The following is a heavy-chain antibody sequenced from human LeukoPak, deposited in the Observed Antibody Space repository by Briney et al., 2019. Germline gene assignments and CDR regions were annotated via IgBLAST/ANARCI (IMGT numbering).Heavy chain of an antibody. Sequence: ASVKVSCKASGYTFTGYYMHWVRQAPGQGLEWMGWINPNSGGTNYAQKFQGRVTMTRDTSISTAYMELSRLRSDDTAVYYCARGPIVPAAMGYFDYWGQGTLVTVSS. D-gene: IGHD2-2*01. CDR3: ARGPIVPAAMGYFDY. CDR2: INPNSGGT. J-gene: IGHJ4*02. V-gene: IGHV1-2*02. CDR1: GYTFTGYY.